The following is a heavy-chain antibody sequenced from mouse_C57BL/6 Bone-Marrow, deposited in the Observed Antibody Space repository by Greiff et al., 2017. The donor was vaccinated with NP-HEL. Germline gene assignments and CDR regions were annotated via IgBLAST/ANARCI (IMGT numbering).Heavy chain of an antibody. J-gene: IGHJ2*01. CDR2: IYPGSGST. CDR1: GYTFTSYW. Sequence: QVQLQQPGAELVKPGASVKMSCKASGYTFTSYWITWVKQRPGQGLEWIGDIYPGSGSTNYNEKFKSKATLTVDPSSSTAYMQLSSLTSEDSAVYYWARRRWLPYYVDYWGQGTTLTVSS. D-gene: IGHD2-3*01. CDR3: ARRRWLPYYVDY. V-gene: IGHV1-55*01.